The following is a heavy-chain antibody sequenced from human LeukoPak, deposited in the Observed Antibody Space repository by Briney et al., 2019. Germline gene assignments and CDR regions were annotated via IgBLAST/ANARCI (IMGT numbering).Heavy chain of an antibody. J-gene: IGHJ4*02. CDR3: ARRSTRLGSPH. CDR1: GFTFSSYR. D-gene: IGHD1-1*01. CDR2: ISSSSSYI. V-gene: IGHV3-21*01. Sequence: GGSLRLSCAASGFTFSSYRMNWVRQAPEKGLEWVSSISSSSSYIYYADSVKGRFTISRDNAKNSLYLQMNSLRAEDTAVYYCARRSTRLGSPHWGQGTLVTVSS.